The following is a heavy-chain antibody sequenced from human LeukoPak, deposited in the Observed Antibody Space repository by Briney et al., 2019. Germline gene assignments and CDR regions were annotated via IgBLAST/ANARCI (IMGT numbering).Heavy chain of an antibody. CDR1: GYTFTGYY. CDR2: INPNSGGT. D-gene: IGHD5-12*01. J-gene: IGHJ4*02. CDR3: ARVVDVVATSAPFFDY. V-gene: IGHV1-2*02. Sequence: GASVKVSCKASGYTFTGYYMHWVRQAPGQGLEWMGWINPNSGGTNYAQKFQGRVTMTRDTSISTAYMELSRLRSDDTAVYYCARVVDVVATSAPFFDYWGQGTLVTVSS.